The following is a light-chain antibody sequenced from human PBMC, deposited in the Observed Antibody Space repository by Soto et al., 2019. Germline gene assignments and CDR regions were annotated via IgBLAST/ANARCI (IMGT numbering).Light chain of an antibody. Sequence: QSALTQPASVSGSPGQSITISCTGTSSDVGGYNYVFWYQHPPGKAPKLMIYDVTNRPSGVSNRLSGSKSGNTASLTISGLQAEDEADYYCTSYTSSSTYVFGTGTKVTVL. CDR3: TSYTSSSTYV. J-gene: IGLJ1*01. CDR1: SSDVGGYNY. CDR2: DVT. V-gene: IGLV2-14*03.